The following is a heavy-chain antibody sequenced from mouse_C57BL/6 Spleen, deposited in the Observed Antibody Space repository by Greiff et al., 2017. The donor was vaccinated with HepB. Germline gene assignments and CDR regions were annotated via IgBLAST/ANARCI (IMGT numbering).Heavy chain of an antibody. CDR1: GYTFTSYW. CDR3: ARSGGVYYDSSSFAY. Sequence: QVQLQQPGTELVKPGASVKLSCKASGYTFTSYWMHWVKQRPGQGLEWIGNINPSNGGTNYNEKFKSKATLTVDKSSSTAYMQLSSLTSEDSAVYYCARSGGVYYDSSSFAYWGQGTLVTVSA. CDR2: INPSNGGT. D-gene: IGHD1-1*01. V-gene: IGHV1-53*01. J-gene: IGHJ3*01.